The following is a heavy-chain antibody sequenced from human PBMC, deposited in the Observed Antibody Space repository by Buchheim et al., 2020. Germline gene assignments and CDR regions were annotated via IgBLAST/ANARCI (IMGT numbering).Heavy chain of an antibody. CDR2: ISYDGSNK. CDR3: AKDSYRYSGSYYVANWFDP. CDR1: GFTFSSYG. V-gene: IGHV3-30*18. D-gene: IGHD1-26*01. J-gene: IGHJ5*02. Sequence: QVQLVESGGGVVQPGRSLRLSCAASGFTFSSYGMHWVRQAPGKGLEWLAVISYDGSNKFYADSVKGRFTISRDNSKNTLYLQMNRLRAEDTAVYYGAKDSYRYSGSYYVANWFDPWGQGTL.